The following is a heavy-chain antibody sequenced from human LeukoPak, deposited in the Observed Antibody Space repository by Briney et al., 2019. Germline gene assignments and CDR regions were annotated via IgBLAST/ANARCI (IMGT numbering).Heavy chain of an antibody. CDR1: GYRFTDHW. V-gene: IGHV5-10-1*01. CDR3: ARLGYSSGRDY. D-gene: IGHD5-18*01. CDR2: IDPSDSYT. Sequence: GESLKISCKGSGYRFTDHWISWVRQMPGKGLEWMGRIDPSDSYTNYSPSFQGHVTISADKSINTAYLQWSSLKASDTAMYYCARLGYSSGRDYWGQGTLVTASS. J-gene: IGHJ4*02.